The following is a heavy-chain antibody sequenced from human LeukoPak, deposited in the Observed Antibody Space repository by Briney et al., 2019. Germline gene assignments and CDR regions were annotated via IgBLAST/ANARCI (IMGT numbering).Heavy chain of an antibody. J-gene: IGHJ6*02. Sequence: ASVKVSCKASGYTFTSYAMNWVRQAPGQGLGWMGWINAGNGNTRYSQKFQGRVTITRDTSASTAYMELSSLRSEDTAVYYCARDECSGLLYYYGMDVWGQGTTVTVSS. D-gene: IGHD3-10*02. CDR1: GYTFTSYA. CDR3: ARDECSGLLYYYGMDV. CDR2: INAGNGNT. V-gene: IGHV1-3*01.